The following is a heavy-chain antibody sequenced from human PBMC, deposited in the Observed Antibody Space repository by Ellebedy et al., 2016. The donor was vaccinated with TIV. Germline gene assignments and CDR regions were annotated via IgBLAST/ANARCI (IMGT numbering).Heavy chain of an antibody. CDR3: ARAIISYDSSGYYPNYYYYGMDV. Sequence: PGGSLRLSCVASGFTFSSYWMHWVRQAPGEGLEWVSRISGGGSSTNYADSVKGRFTISRDNAKNTVYLQVNSLRAEDTAVYYCARAIISYDSSGYYPNYYYYGMDVWGQGTTVTVSS. J-gene: IGHJ6*02. V-gene: IGHV3-74*01. D-gene: IGHD3-22*01. CDR1: GFTFSSYW. CDR2: ISGGGSST.